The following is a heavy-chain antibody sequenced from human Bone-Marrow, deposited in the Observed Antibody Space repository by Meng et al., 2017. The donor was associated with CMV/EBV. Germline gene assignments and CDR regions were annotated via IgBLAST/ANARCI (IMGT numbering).Heavy chain of an antibody. D-gene: IGHD3-3*01. J-gene: IGHJ3*02. CDR2: INAGNDNT. CDR3: ATARLPTIFGVVYDAFDI. V-gene: IGHV1-3*03. CDR1: GCTFTYYA. Sequence: ASVKVSCKASGCTFTYYAMHWVRQAPGQRLEWMGWINAGNDNTKFSQEFQARITIARDTSASTAYMELSSLRSEDTAVYYCATARLPTIFGVVYDAFDIWGQGTMVTVSS.